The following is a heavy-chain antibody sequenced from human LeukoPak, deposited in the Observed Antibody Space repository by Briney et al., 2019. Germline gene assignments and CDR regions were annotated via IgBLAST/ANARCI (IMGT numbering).Heavy chain of an antibody. J-gene: IGHJ6*02. CDR3: AKNRVGATKDYYYGMDV. Sequence: GGSLRLSCAASGFTFSSYAMHWVRQAPGKGLEWVAVISYDGSNKYYADSVKGRFTISRDNSKNTLYLQMDSLRAEDTAVYYCAKNRVGATKDYYYGMDVWGQGTTVTVSS. V-gene: IGHV3-30-3*02. D-gene: IGHD1-26*01. CDR2: ISYDGSNK. CDR1: GFTFSSYA.